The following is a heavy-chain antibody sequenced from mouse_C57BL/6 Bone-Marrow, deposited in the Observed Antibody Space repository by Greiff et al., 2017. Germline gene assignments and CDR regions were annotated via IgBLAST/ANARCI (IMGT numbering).Heavy chain of an antibody. V-gene: IGHV1-64*01. Sequence: QVQLQQPGAELVKPGASVKLSCKACGYTFTSYWMHWVKQRPGQGLEWIGMIHPNSGSTNYNEKFKSKATLTVDKSSSTAYMQLSSLTSEDSAVYYCARTYYGSHYYAMDYWGQGTSVTVSS. J-gene: IGHJ4*01. CDR3: ARTYYGSHYYAMDY. CDR1: GYTFTSYW. CDR2: IHPNSGST. D-gene: IGHD1-1*01.